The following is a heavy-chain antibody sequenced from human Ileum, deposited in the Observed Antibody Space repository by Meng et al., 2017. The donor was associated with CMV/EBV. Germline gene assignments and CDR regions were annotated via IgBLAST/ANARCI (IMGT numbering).Heavy chain of an antibody. CDR3: ARGVVIMTNNWFDP. CDR2: SIPIFGTA. D-gene: IGHD3-3*01. J-gene: IGHJ5*02. CDR1: DATFTSYA. V-gene: IGHV1-69*05. Sequence: ASDATFTSYAIIWVRQAPCQGLGWMGGSIPIFGTANYAQKFQGRVTITTDESTSTAYMELSSLRSEDTAVYYCARGVVIMTNNWFDPWGQGTLVTVSS.